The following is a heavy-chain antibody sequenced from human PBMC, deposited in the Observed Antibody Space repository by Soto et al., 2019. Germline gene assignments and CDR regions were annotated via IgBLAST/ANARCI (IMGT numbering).Heavy chain of an antibody. J-gene: IGHJ6*02. V-gene: IGHV3-23*01. D-gene: IGHD2-2*02. CDR1: GFTFSSYA. CDR3: AKEGIPAAIQDYYYGMDV. Sequence: EVQLLESGGGLVQPGGSLRLSCAASGFTFSSYAMSWVRQAPGKGLEWISTISGGGGSTYYADSVKGRFTISRDNSKNTLYLQMNSLRAEDTAVYYCAKEGIPAAIQDYYYGMDVWGQGTTVTVSS. CDR2: ISGGGGST.